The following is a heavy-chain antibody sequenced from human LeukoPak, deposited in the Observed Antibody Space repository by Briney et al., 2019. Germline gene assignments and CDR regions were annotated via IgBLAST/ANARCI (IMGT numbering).Heavy chain of an antibody. Sequence: ASVKVSCKASGYTFTSYGISWVRQAPGQGLEWMGWISAYNGNTNYAQKLQGRVTMTTDTSTSTAYMELRSLRSDDTAVYYCAREAKYCSGGSCYSGYYYYYMDVWGKGTTVTVSS. V-gene: IGHV1-18*01. J-gene: IGHJ6*03. D-gene: IGHD2-15*01. CDR2: ISAYNGNT. CDR1: GYTFTSYG. CDR3: AREAKYCSGGSCYSGYYYYYMDV.